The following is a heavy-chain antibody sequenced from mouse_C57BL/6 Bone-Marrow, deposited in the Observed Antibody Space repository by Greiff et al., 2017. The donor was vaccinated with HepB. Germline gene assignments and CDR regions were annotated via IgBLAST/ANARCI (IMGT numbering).Heavy chain of an antibody. J-gene: IGHJ4*01. Sequence: DVHLVESGGGLVKPGRSLKLSCAASGFTFSDYGMHWVRQAPEKGLEWVAYISSGSSTIYYADTVKGRFTISRDNAKNTLFLQMTSLRSEDTAMYYCATYYYYAMDYWGQGTSVTVSS. CDR1: GFTFSDYG. CDR3: ATYYYYAMDY. CDR2: ISSGSSTI. V-gene: IGHV5-17*01. D-gene: IGHD2-10*01.